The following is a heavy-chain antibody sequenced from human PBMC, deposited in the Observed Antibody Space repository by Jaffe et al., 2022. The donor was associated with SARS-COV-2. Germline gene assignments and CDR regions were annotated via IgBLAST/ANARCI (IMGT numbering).Heavy chain of an antibody. J-gene: IGHJ4*02. Sequence: EVQLVESGGGLVQPGRSLRLSCTTSGFTFGDYAMNWVRQGPGKGLEWVGFIRSKAYGGTTEYAASVKGRVAISRDDSKGIAYLQMNSLKIEDTAVYYCVGGCGTYLGCYLNYWGQGTLVTVSS. CDR3: VGGCGTYLGCYLNY. V-gene: IGHV3-49*04. D-gene: IGHD1-26*01. CDR2: IRSKAYGGTT. CDR1: GFTFGDYA.